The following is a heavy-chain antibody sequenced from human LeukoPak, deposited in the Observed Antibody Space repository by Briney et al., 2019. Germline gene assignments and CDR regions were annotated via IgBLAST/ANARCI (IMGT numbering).Heavy chain of an antibody. CDR1: GYTFTGYY. J-gene: IGHJ4*02. CDR2: INPNSGGT. D-gene: IGHD3-16*02. V-gene: IGHV1-2*02. Sequence: ASVKVSCKASGYTFTGYYMHWVRQAPGQGLEWMGWINPNSGGTNYAQKFQGRVTMTRDTSISTAYMELSRLRPDDTAVYYCARDPAYYDYVWGSYRYFSFDYWGQGTLVTVSS. CDR3: ARDPAYYDYVWGSYRYFSFDY.